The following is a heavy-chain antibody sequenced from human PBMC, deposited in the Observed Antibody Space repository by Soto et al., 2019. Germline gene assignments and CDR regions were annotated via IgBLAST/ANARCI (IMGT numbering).Heavy chain of an antibody. J-gene: IGHJ6*02. CDR1: GGSISSSSYY. V-gene: IGHV4-39*01. Sequence: SETLSLTCTVSGGSISSSSYYWGWIRQPPGKGLEWIGSIYYSGSTYYNPSLKSRVTISVDTSKNQFSLKLSSVTAADTAVYYCARHGGIDEWGQGTTVTVSS. CDR3: ARHGGIDE. CDR2: IYYSGST.